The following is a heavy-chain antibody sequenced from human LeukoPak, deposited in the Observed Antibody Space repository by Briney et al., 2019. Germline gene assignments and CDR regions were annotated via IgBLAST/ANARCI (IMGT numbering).Heavy chain of an antibody. CDR3: ARLDYGGHAESIDY. V-gene: IGHV1-2*02. CDR1: GYTFTGYY. J-gene: IGHJ4*02. CDR2: INPNSGGT. Sequence: GASVKVSCKASGYTFTGYYMHWVRQAPGQGLEWMGWINPNSGGTNYAQKFQGRVTMTRDTSISTAYMELSRLRSDDTAVYYCARLDYGGHAESIDYWGQGTLVTVSS. D-gene: IGHD4-23*01.